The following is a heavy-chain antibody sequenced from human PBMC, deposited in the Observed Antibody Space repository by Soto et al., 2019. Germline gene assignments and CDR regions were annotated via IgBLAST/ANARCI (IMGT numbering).Heavy chain of an antibody. CDR2: VYYSGST. CDR3: ARGSDGDSVGFYYYAMDV. J-gene: IGHJ6*02. V-gene: IGHV4-61*01. Sequence: QLQEACGPVLKNPSNPLSICTTFAASAGSGGNYCWWLLRHPREERLWCGGFVYYSGSTNYNPSLKSRVTISLDTAKNQFSLKLNSVTAADTAVYHCARGSDGDSVGFYYYAMDVWGQGTTVTVSS. D-gene: IGHD4-17*01. CDR1: ASAGSGGNYC.